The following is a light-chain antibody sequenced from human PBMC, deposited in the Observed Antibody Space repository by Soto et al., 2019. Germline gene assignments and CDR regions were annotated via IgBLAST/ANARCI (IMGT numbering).Light chain of an antibody. J-gene: IGKJ1*01. CDR2: GAS. CDR3: QLYSSSPRR. V-gene: IGKV3-20*01. Sequence: EIVLTQSPGSLSLSPGERATLSCRASQSVNRYLAWYQQKPGQAPRHLIYGASSRATGFPDRFSGSGSGTDFSLTISRLEPEDSSVYYCQLYSSSPRRCGQATKVEIK. CDR1: QSVNRY.